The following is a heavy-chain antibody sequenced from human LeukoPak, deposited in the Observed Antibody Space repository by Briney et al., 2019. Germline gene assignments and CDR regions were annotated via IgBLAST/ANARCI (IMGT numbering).Heavy chain of an antibody. CDR2: ISAYNGNT. D-gene: IGHD6-13*01. J-gene: IGHJ5*02. Sequence: GASVKVSCKASGYTFTIYGISWVRQAPGQGLEWMGWISAYNGNTNYAQKLQGRVTMTTDTSTSTAYMELRSLRSDDTAVYYCARNLAAAGPSQADWFDPWGQGTLVTVSS. CDR1: GYTFTIYG. CDR3: ARNLAAAGPSQADWFDP. V-gene: IGHV1-18*01.